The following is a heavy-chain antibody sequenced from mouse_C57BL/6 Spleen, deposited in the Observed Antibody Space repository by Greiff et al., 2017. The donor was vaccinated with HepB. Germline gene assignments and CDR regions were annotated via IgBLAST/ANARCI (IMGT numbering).Heavy chain of an antibody. CDR3: VREGDYSNLYAMDY. V-gene: IGHV10-3*01. J-gene: IGHJ4*01. Sequence: EVKVEESGGGLVQPKGSLKLSCAASGFTFNTYAMHWVRQAPGKGLEWVARIRSKSSNYATYYADSVKDRFTISRDDSQSMLYLQMNNLKTEDTAMYYCVREGDYSNLYAMDYWGQGTSVTVSS. D-gene: IGHD2-5*01. CDR1: GFTFNTYA. CDR2: IRSKSSNYAT.